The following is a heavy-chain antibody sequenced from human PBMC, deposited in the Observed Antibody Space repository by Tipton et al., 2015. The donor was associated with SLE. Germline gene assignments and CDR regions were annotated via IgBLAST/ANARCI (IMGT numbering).Heavy chain of an antibody. D-gene: IGHD7-27*01. Sequence: SLRLSCAASGFTLSGHWMHWVRQAPGKGLVWVSRTNRDGSSRTYADSVKGRFTISRDNAKNTLYLQMNSLRAEDTAVYYCAREWKLGWDAFDIWGQGTMVRVSS. CDR1: GFTLSGHW. J-gene: IGHJ3*02. CDR2: TNRDGSSR. V-gene: IGHV3-74*01. CDR3: AREWKLGWDAFDI.